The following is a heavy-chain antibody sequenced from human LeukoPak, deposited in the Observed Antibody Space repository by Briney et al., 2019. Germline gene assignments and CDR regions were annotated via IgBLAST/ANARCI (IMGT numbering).Heavy chain of an antibody. J-gene: IGHJ4*02. Sequence: GGSLRLSCAASGFTFSSNYMSWVRQAPGKGLEWVSVIYSGGSTYYADSVKGRFTISRDNSKNTLYLQMNSLRAEDTAVYYCARDGSYDSSGYYQPFDYWGQGTLVTVSA. V-gene: IGHV3-66*01. CDR1: GFTFSSNY. D-gene: IGHD3-22*01. CDR3: ARDGSYDSSGYYQPFDY. CDR2: IYSGGST.